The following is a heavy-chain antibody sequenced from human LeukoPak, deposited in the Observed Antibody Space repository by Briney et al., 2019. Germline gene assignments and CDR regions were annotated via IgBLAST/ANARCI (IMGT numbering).Heavy chain of an antibody. Sequence: VASVKVSCKASGGTFSSYAISWVRQAPGQGLEWMGGIIPIFGTANYAQKFQGRVTITADESTSTAYTELSSLRSEDTAVYYCARDLRVKCTGCYTAFDIWGQGTMVTVSS. J-gene: IGHJ3*02. V-gene: IGHV1-69*13. CDR2: IIPIFGTA. CDR1: GGTFSSYA. CDR3: ARDLRVKCTGCYTAFDI. D-gene: IGHD2-2*02.